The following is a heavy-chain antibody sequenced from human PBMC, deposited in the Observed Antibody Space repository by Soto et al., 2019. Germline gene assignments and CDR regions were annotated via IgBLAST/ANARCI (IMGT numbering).Heavy chain of an antibody. Sequence: SETLSLTCAVSGGSISSSNWWSWVRQPPGKGLEWIGEIYHSGSTNYNPSLKSRVTISVDKSKNQFSLKLSSVTAADTALYYCARLYSSGWYGPGRYWGQGTLVNVSS. D-gene: IGHD6-19*01. CDR1: GGSISSSNW. CDR3: ARLYSSGWYGPGRY. CDR2: IYHSGST. V-gene: IGHV4-4*02. J-gene: IGHJ4*02.